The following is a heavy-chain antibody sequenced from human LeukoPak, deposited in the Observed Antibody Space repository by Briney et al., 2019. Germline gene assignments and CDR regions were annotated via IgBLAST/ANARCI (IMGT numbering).Heavy chain of an antibody. Sequence: SLRLSCAASGFTFDDYAMHWVRQAPGKGLEWVSGISWNSGSIGYADSVKGRFTISRDNAKNSLYLQMNRRRAEDTALYYCATDTTPLTTGFDYWGQGPLVTVSS. CDR2: ISWNSGSI. J-gene: IGHJ4*02. D-gene: IGHD4-17*01. CDR3: ATDTTPLTTGFDY. CDR1: GFTFDDYA. V-gene: IGHV3-9*01.